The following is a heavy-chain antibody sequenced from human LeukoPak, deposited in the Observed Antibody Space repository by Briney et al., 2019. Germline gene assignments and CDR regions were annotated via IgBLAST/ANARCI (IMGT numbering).Heavy chain of an antibody. J-gene: IGHJ6*03. V-gene: IGHV1-18*01. CDR3: ASLWGSGFNYMDV. D-gene: IGHD3-10*01. Sequence: ASVTVSCTASGYTFTSYGISWLRQAPGQGLEWMGWISAYNGNTNYAQKLQGRVTMTTDTSTSTAYMELRSLSSDDTAVYYCASLWGSGFNYMDVWGKGTTVTVSS. CDR2: ISAYNGNT. CDR1: GYTFTSYG.